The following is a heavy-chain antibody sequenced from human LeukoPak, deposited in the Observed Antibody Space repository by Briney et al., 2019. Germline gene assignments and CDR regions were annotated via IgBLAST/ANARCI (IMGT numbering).Heavy chain of an antibody. V-gene: IGHV3-23*01. D-gene: IGHD2-15*01. CDR3: AKIGYCSDGSCSDGTLLFY. Sequence: PGGSLRLSCAASGFTFSSYAMSWVRQAPGKGLEWVSAISGSGGSTYYADSVKGRFTISRDNSKNTLYLQMNSLRAEDTAVYYCAKIGYCSDGSCSDGTLLFYWGQGTLVTVSS. CDR1: GFTFSSYA. CDR2: ISGSGGST. J-gene: IGHJ4*02.